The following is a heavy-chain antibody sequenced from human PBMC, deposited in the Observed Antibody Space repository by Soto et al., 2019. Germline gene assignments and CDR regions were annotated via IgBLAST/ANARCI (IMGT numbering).Heavy chain of an antibody. V-gene: IGHV4-30-2*01. CDR3: ARLRGIAAAGARFDY. CDR1: GGSISSGGYS. CDR2: IYHSGST. D-gene: IGHD6-13*01. Sequence: SETLSLTCAVSGGSISSGGYSWSWIRQPPGKGLEWIGYIYHSGSTYYNPSLKSRVTISVDRSKNQFSLKLSSVTAADTAVYYCARLRGIAAAGARFDYWGQGTLVTVYS. J-gene: IGHJ4*02.